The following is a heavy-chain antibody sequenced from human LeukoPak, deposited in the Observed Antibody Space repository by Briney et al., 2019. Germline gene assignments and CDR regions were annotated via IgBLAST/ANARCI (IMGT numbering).Heavy chain of an antibody. V-gene: IGHV1-8*03. CDR3: ARDQAAGRNWNDGGDGFDP. D-gene: IGHD1-1*01. Sequence: ASVKVSCKASGYTFTSYDINWVRQATGQGLEWMGWMNPNSGNTGYAQKFQGRVTITADDSTSTVYMELTSLRSEDTAVYYCARDQAAGRNWNDGGDGFDPWGQGTLVTVSS. CDR2: MNPNSGNT. CDR1: GYTFTSYD. J-gene: IGHJ5*02.